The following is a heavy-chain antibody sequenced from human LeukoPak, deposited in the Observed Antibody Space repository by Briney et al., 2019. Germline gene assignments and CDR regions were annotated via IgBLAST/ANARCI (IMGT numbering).Heavy chain of an antibody. CDR3: ARGPTISETGYFDF. V-gene: IGHV4-34*01. Sequence: SETLSLTCAVYGGSFSSYYWSWIRQSPGKGLEWIAEINHRGDTNYNPSVKSRVTISVDSSKNQFSLKVTSLTAADTAVYYCARGPTISETGYFDFWGQGTLVTVSS. J-gene: IGHJ4*03. CDR1: GGSFSSYY. CDR2: INHRGDT. D-gene: IGHD1-1*01.